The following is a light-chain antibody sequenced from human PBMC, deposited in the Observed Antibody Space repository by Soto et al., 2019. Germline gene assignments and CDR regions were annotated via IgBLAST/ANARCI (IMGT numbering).Light chain of an antibody. CDR2: HVS. V-gene: IGKV1-39*01. CDR3: QQSSTTVYT. CDR1: QRIGTY. Sequence: DIQMPQSPSSLSASVGDRVTVSCRASQRIGTYLNWYQQRPGKAPTLLIYHVSTLQPWVPSRFSGSGSGTDFTLSISGLQPEEFATYYCQQSSTTVYTFGQGTKLEIK. J-gene: IGKJ2*01.